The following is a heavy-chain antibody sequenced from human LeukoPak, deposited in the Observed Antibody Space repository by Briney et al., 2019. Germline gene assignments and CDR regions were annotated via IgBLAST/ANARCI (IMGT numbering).Heavy chain of an antibody. J-gene: IGHJ4*02. D-gene: IGHD6-13*01. CDR3: AKDPRIQPKKQHAESGDY. Sequence: TSETLSLTCTVSGGSISSGGYYWSWIRQPPGKGLGWFGNIYPSGSTYYNPSLKSRVTISVDRSKNQFSLKLSSVTAADTAVYYCAKDPRIQPKKQHAESGDYWGQGILVTVSS. CDR1: GGSISSGGYY. CDR2: IYPSGST. V-gene: IGHV4-30-2*01.